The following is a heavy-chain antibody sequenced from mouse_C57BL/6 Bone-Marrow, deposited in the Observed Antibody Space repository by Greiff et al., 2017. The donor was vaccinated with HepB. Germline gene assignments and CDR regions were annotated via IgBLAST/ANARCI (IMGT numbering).Heavy chain of an antibody. J-gene: IGHJ2*01. V-gene: IGHV1-18*01. D-gene: IGHD1-1*01. CDR2: INPNHGGT. Sequence: VQLQQSGPELVKPGASVKIPCKASGYTFTDYNMDWVKQSHGKSLEWIGDINPNHGGTIYNQKFKGKATLTVDKSSSTAYMELRSLTSEDTAVYYCARSEYITTVVAFDYWGQGTTLTVSS. CDR1: GYTFTDYN. CDR3: ARSEYITTVVAFDY.